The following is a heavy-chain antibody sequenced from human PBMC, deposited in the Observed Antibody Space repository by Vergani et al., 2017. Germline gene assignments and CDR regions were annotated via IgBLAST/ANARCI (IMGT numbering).Heavy chain of an antibody. J-gene: IGHJ3*02. CDR1: GFSFSSYA. Sequence: EVQLLESGGGLVQRGQSLRLSCAASGFSFSSYAISWVRQAPGKGLAWVSTISGNGVRTYYADSVKGRFTISRDNSKNTLSLQMNSLRADDTATYFCAKAVGGTFDIWGQGTMVTVSS. CDR2: ISGNGVRT. CDR3: AKAVGGTFDI. D-gene: IGHD3-16*01. V-gene: IGHV3-23*01.